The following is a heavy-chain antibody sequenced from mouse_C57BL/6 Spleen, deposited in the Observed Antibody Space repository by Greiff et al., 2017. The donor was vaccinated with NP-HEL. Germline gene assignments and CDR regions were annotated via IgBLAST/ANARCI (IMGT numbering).Heavy chain of an antibody. CDR2: INPNNGGT. CDR3: ATLHCYGHDGGFAY. CDR1: GYTFTDYN. V-gene: IGHV1-22*01. Sequence: VQLKESGPELVKPGASVKMSCKASGYTFTDYNMHWVKQSHGKSLEWIGYINPNNGGTSYNQKFKGKATLTVNKSSSTAYMELRSLTAEDSAVYYCATLHCYGHDGGFAYWGKGTPVTVSA. D-gene: IGHD2-2*01. J-gene: IGHJ3*01.